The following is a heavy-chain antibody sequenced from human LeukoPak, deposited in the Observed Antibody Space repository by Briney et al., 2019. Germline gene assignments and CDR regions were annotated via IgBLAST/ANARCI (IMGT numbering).Heavy chain of an antibody. CDR3: ATYYYDRAVGPFDY. Sequence: GESLKISCKGSGYTFTNYWIGWVRQMPGKGLEWMGIIYPDDSDIRYSPSFQGQVTISADKSITTAYRQCSSLKAADTAVYYCATYYYDRAVGPFDYWGQGSLVTISS. CDR2: IYPDDSDI. D-gene: IGHD3-22*01. V-gene: IGHV5-51*01. CDR1: GYTFTNYW. J-gene: IGHJ4*02.